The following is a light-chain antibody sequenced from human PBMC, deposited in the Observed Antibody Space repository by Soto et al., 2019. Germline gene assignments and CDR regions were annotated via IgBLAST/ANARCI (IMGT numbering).Light chain of an antibody. CDR1: SSDVGGYSH. Sequence: LTQPASVSGSPGQSISISCTGTSSDVGGYSHVSWYQQHPGKAPKVMIYDVSNRPSGVSSRFSGSKSGNTAFLTISGLQAEDEADFYCSAFTSGNTYVFGTGTKVTVL. V-gene: IGLV2-14*03. J-gene: IGLJ1*01. CDR2: DVS. CDR3: SAFTSGNTYV.